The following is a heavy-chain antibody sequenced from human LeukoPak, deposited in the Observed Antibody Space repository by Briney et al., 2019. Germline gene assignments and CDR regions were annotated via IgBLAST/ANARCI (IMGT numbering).Heavy chain of an antibody. D-gene: IGHD2-2*01. Sequence: ASVKVSCKASGYPFTSYYMHWLRQAPGQGLEWMGWINFSGGTKYAEKFRGRVTVTRDTSMATAYMELSRLRSDDTAVYYCARDSGDCSSTSCPEYYFDYWGQGTLVTVSS. CDR3: ARDSGDCSSTSCPEYYFDY. CDR1: GYPFTSYY. V-gene: IGHV1-2*02. CDR2: INFSGGT. J-gene: IGHJ4*02.